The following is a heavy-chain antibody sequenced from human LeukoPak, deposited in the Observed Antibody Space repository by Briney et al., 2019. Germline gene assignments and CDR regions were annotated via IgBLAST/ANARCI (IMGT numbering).Heavy chain of an antibody. J-gene: IGHJ4*02. CDR3: SISSSTPF. CDR1: GFTFRTYS. V-gene: IGHV3-48*02. D-gene: IGHD2-2*01. CDR2: IRNSGSPI. Sequence: PGRSLRLSCAASGFTFRTYSMNWVRQAPGKGLEWISYIRNSGSPIYYADSVKGRFSLSRDNAKNSMYLQMNSLRQEDTAVYYCSISSSTPFWGQGTLVIVSS.